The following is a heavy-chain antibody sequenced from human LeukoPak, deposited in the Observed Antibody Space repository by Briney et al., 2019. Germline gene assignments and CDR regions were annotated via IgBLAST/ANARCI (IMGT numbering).Heavy chain of an antibody. CDR3: ARGSGYYLGNY. CDR1: GFTVSSIH. J-gene: IGHJ4*02. Sequence: GGSLRLSCAASGFTVSSIHMSWVRQAPGKGLEWVSVIYGGGSTYYADSVKGRFTISRDNSKNTLYLQMNSLRAEGTAVYYCARGSGYYLGNYWGQGTLVTVSS. D-gene: IGHD3-22*01. V-gene: IGHV3-53*01. CDR2: IYGGGST.